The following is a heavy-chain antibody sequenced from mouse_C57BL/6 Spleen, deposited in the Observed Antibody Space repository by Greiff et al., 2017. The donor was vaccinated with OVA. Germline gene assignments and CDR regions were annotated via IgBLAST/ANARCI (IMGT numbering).Heavy chain of an antibody. Sequence: VKLMESGPELVKPGASVKLSCKASGYTFTSYDINWVKQRPGQGLEWIGWIYPRDGSTKYNEKFKGKATLTVDTSSSTAYMELHSLTSEDSAVYFCARGTGTRAMDYWGQGTSVTVSS. V-gene: IGHV1-85*01. J-gene: IGHJ4*01. CDR1: GYTFTSYD. CDR2: IYPRDGST. CDR3: ARGTGTRAMDY. D-gene: IGHD4-1*01.